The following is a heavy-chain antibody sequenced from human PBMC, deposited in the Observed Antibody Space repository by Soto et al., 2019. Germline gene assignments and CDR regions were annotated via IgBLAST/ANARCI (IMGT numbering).Heavy chain of an antibody. CDR3: ASSPGSAYDAFDI. D-gene: IGHD6-6*01. J-gene: IGHJ3*02. Sequence: PGESLKISCKGSGYSFTSYWIGWVRQMPGKGLEWMGIIYPGDSDTRYSPSFQGQVTISADKSISTAYLQWSSLKASGTAMYYCASSPGSAYDAFDIWGQGTMVTVSS. CDR2: IYPGDSDT. CDR1: GYSFTSYW. V-gene: IGHV5-51*01.